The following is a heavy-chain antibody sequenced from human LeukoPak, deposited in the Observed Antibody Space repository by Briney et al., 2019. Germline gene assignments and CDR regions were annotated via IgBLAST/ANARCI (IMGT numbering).Heavy chain of an antibody. Sequence: GASVKVSCKASGYTFTSYDINWVRQATGQGLEWMGWMNPNSGNTGYAQKLQGRVTMTMNSSISTASMELSSLRSEDTAVYYCARGAGQLPSPYYYSYYMDVWGKGTTVTVSS. D-gene: IGHD2-2*01. CDR2: MNPNSGNT. J-gene: IGHJ6*03. V-gene: IGHV1-8*01. CDR1: GYTFTSYD. CDR3: ARGAGQLPSPYYYSYYMDV.